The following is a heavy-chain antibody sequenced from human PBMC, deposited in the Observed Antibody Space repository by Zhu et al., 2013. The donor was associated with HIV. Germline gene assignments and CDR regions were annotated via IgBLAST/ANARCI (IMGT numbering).Heavy chain of an antibody. CDR3: ARLRKSYYYDSSGDLDY. CDR1: GYTFTSYG. CDR2: ISAYNGNT. Sequence: QVQLVQSGAEVKKPGASVKVSCKASGYTFTSYGISWVRQAPGQGLEWMGWISAYNGNTNYAQKLQGRVTMTTDTSTSTAYMELRSLRSDDTAVYYCARLRKSYYYDSSGDLDYWGQGTLVTVSS. J-gene: IGHJ4*02. D-gene: IGHD3-22*01. V-gene: IGHV1-18*01.